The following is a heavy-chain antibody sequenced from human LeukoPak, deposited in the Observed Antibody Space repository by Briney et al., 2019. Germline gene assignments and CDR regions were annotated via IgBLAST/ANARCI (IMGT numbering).Heavy chain of an antibody. Sequence: GGSLRLSRAASGFTVSSNYMSWVRQAPGKGLEWVSVIYSGGSTYYADSVKGRFTISRDNSKNTLYLQMNSLRAEDTAVYYCARDSGNYYFDYWGQGTLVTVSS. CDR1: GFTVSSNY. V-gene: IGHV3-66*02. D-gene: IGHD4-23*01. J-gene: IGHJ4*02. CDR2: IYSGGST. CDR3: ARDSGNYYFDY.